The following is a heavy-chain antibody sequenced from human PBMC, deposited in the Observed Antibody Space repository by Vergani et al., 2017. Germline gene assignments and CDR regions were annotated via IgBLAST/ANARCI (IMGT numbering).Heavy chain of an antibody. CDR2: IYHSGST. J-gene: IGHJ4*02. CDR3: ARHSEYGSSSSHSPTRHFDY. D-gene: IGHD3-10*01. CDR1: GYSISSGYY. Sequence: QVQLQESGPGLVKPSETLSLTCAVSGYSISSGYYWGWIRQPPGKGLEWIGSIYHSGSTYYNPSLKSRVTISVDTSKNQLSLKLSSVTAADTAVYYCARHSEYGSSSSHSPTRHFDYWGQGTLVTVSS. V-gene: IGHV4-38-2*01.